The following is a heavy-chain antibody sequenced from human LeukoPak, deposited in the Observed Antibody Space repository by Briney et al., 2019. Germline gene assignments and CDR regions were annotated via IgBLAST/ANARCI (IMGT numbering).Heavy chain of an antibody. V-gene: IGHV3-30*18. CDR2: ISYDGSNK. D-gene: IGHD3-9*01. J-gene: IGHJ4*02. CDR3: AKDVYDILTGYYPDY. Sequence: GSLRLSCAASGFTFSSYGMHWVRQAPGKGLEWVAVISYDGSNKYYADSVKGRFTISRDNSKNTLYLQMNSLRAEDTAVYYCAKDVYDILTGYYPDYWGQGTLVTVSS. CDR1: GFTFSSYG.